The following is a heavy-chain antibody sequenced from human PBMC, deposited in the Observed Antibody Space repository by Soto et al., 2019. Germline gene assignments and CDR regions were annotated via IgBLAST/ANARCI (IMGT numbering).Heavy chain of an antibody. D-gene: IGHD6-13*01. CDR2: IIPIFGTA. CDR1: GGTFSSYA. J-gene: IGHJ6*02. Sequence: SVKVSCKASGGTFSSYAISWVRQAPGQGLEWMGGIIPIFGTANYAQKFQGRLTITADESTSTAYMELSSLRSEDTAVYYCARPIRDSSSWLRYYYGMDVWGQGTTVTVSS. CDR3: ARPIRDSSSWLRYYYGMDV. V-gene: IGHV1-69*13.